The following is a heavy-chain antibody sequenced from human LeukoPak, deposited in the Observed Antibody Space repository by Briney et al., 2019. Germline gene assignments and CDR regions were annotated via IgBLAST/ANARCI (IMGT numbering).Heavy chain of an antibody. Sequence: PSETLSLTCTVSGESISGFYWTWIRQPLGKGLEWIGYIYYSGSTNYNPSLKSRVTISVDTSKNQFSLKLSSVTAADTAVYYCARGVVIAPQTFDYWSQGTLVTVSS. V-gene: IGHV4-59*01. CDR3: ARGVVIAPQTFDY. CDR2: IYYSGST. D-gene: IGHD2-21*01. CDR1: GESISGFY. J-gene: IGHJ4*02.